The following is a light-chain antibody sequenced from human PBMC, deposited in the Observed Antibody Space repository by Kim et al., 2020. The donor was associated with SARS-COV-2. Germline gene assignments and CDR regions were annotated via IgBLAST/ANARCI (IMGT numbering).Light chain of an antibody. CDR2: WAS. V-gene: IGKV4-1*01. CDR1: QSVLYSSSNKNY. CDR3: QQHYTTPYT. J-gene: IGKJ2*01. Sequence: DIVMTQSPDSLAVSLGERATINCKSSQSVLYSSSNKNYLAWYQQKPGQSPKLLIYWASTRESGVPYRFSGSGSGTDFTLTISSLQAEDVAVYYCQQHYTTPYTFGQGTKLEIK.